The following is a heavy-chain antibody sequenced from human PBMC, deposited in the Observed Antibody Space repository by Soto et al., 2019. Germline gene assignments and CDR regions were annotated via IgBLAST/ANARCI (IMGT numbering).Heavy chain of an antibody. D-gene: IGHD3-3*01. CDR1: GDSISSTY. CDR2: IYSSGSN. Sequence: ETLSLTCTVSGDSISSTYWSWVRQPAGRGLEWIGRIYSSGSNNYNPSLESRVTMSVDTSKNQFSLTLRSVTAADTAVYFCARGYESGYTFGHDLWGQGTLVTVSS. CDR3: ARGYESGYTFGHDL. V-gene: IGHV4-4*07. J-gene: IGHJ5*02.